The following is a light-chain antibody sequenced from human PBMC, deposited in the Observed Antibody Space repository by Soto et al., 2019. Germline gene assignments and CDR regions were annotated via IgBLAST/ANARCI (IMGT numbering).Light chain of an antibody. CDR3: SSYTSSSTYV. Sequence: QSALTQPTSVSGSPGQSVTISCTGTSSDVGSYNRVSWYQQPPGTAPKLMISEVSNRPSGVPDRFSWSKSGNTASLTISGLQAEDEADYYCSSYTSSSTYVFGTGTKLTVL. V-gene: IGLV2-18*02. CDR2: EVS. CDR1: SSDVGSYNR. J-gene: IGLJ1*01.